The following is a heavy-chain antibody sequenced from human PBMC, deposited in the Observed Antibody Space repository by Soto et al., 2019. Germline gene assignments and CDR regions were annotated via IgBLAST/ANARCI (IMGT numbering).Heavy chain of an antibody. CDR1: ADSFSKYY. J-gene: IGHJ4*02. D-gene: IGHD3-16*01. CDR2: IYFNGNT. CDR3: ASVTFGGIVLAH. V-gene: IGHV4-59*01. Sequence: PSETLSLTXTVSADSFSKYYWTWIRQPPGKGLEWIGYIYFNGNTKYNPSLEGRLTISIDTSKKEFSLKLSSVTAADAAVYYCASVTFGGIVLAHWGQGTLVTVS.